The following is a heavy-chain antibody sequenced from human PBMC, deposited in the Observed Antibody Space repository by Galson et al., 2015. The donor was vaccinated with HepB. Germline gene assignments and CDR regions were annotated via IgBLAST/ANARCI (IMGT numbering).Heavy chain of an antibody. Sequence: SVKVSCKASGYTFSNYGISWVRQAPGQGLEWMGWISAYNGNTNYAEKFQGRVTMTTDTSTSTAYMELRSLRSDDTAVYYCARDGWLQPDWYFDLWGRGTLVTVSS. D-gene: IGHD5-24*01. V-gene: IGHV1-18*01. CDR2: ISAYNGNT. CDR1: GYTFSNYG. CDR3: ARDGWLQPDWYFDL. J-gene: IGHJ2*01.